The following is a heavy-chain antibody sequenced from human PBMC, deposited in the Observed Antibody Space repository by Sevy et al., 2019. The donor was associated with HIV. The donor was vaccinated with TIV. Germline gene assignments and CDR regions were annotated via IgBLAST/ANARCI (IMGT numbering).Heavy chain of an antibody. CDR1: GFTFMDYW. CDR3: ARGHYGMDV. V-gene: IGHV3-7*01. J-gene: IGHJ6*02. Sequence: RGSLRLSCAASGFTFMDYWMSWVRQAPGKGLEWVANIKKDGSDKYYVDSVKGRFTISRDNAKKSVYLQMNSLRVDDAAVYFCARGHYGMDVWGQGTTVTVSS. CDR2: IKKDGSDK.